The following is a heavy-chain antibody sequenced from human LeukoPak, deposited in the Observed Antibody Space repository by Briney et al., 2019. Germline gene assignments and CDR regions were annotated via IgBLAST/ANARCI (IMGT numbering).Heavy chain of an antibody. CDR2: IYYSGST. J-gene: IGHJ4*02. CDR1: GGSISSSSYY. D-gene: IGHD3-22*01. Sequence: PSETLSLTCTVSGGSISSSSYYWGWIRQPPGKGLEWIGSIYYSGSTYYNPSLKSRVTISVDTSKNQFSLKLSSVTAADTAVYYCARQGYYYDSSGYCPFDYWGQGTLVTVSS. CDR3: ARQGYYYDSSGYCPFDY. V-gene: IGHV4-39*01.